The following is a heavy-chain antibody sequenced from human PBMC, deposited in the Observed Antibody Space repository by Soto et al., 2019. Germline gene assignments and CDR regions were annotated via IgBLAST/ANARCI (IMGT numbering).Heavy chain of an antibody. CDR2: ISSSSSYI. CDR1: GFTFSSYS. V-gene: IGHV3-21*01. J-gene: IGHJ4*02. CDR3: ARDPPKVVVINPLIR. Sequence: PGGSLRLSCAASGFTFSSYSMNWVRQAPGKGLEWVSSISSSSSYIYYADSVKGRFTISRDNAKNSLYLQMNSLRAGDTAVYYCARDPPKVVVINPLIRWGQGTLVTVSS. D-gene: IGHD3-22*01.